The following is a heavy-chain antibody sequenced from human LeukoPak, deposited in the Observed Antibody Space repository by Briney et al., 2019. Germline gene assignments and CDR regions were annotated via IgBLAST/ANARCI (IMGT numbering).Heavy chain of an antibody. V-gene: IGHV4-59*01. J-gene: IGHJ5*02. CDR3: ARGRGGGGSSNNWLDP. D-gene: IGHD2-15*01. Sequence: SETLSLTCTVSGASITTYYWSWIRQPPGKGLECIGYIYYSGSTNYNPSLRSRLTISLDTSKNQFSLKLSSVTAADTAVYYCARGRGGGGSSNNWLDPWGQGSLVIVSS. CDR1: GASITTYY. CDR2: IYYSGST.